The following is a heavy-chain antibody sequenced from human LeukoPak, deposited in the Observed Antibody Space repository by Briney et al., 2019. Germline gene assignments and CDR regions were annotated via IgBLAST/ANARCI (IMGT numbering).Heavy chain of an antibody. J-gene: IGHJ3*02. CDR1: GDSVSSNSAA. CDR3: ARDKVVPAAIDHDAFDI. CDR2: TYYRSKWYN. Sequence: SQTLSLTCAISGDSVSSNSAAWNWIRQSPSRGLEWLGRTYYRSKWYNDYAVSVKSRITINPDTSKNQFSLQLNSVTPEDTAVYYCARDKVVPAAIDHDAFDIWGQGTMVTVSS. V-gene: IGHV6-1*01. D-gene: IGHD2-2*02.